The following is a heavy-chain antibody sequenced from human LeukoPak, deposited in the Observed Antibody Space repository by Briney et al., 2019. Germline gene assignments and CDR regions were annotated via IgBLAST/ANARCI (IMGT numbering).Heavy chain of an antibody. CDR3: ARVITFGGIGYNWFDP. CDR2: ISGYNGNT. J-gene: IGHJ5*02. V-gene: IGHV1-18*01. D-gene: IGHD3-16*01. Sequence: ASVKVSCKASGYTLTSYGFSWVRQAPGQGLEWMGWISGYNGNTNYAQKFQGRLTMTRNTSISTAYMELSSLRSEDTAVYYCARVITFGGIGYNWFDPWGQGTLVTVSS. CDR1: GYTLTSYG.